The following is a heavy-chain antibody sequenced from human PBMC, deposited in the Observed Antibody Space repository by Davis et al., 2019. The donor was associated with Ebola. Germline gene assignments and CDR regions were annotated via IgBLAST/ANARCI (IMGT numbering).Heavy chain of an antibody. Sequence: GESLKISCTDSVITFSSYAMTWVRQAPGKGLEWVSAISGSGGSTYYADSVKGRFTISRDNSKKTLYLQMNSLRAEDTALYHCAIPARGLQLPETSWGQGTLVTVSS. CDR2: ISGSGGST. J-gene: IGHJ5*02. V-gene: IGHV3-23*01. D-gene: IGHD1-1*01. CDR3: AIPARGLQLPETS. CDR1: VITFSSYA.